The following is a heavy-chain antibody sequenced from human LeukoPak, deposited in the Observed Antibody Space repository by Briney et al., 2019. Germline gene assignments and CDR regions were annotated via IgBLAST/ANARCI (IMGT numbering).Heavy chain of an antibody. V-gene: IGHV1-69*05. CDR3: ARNRSPGYCSGGSCYSQHAFDI. D-gene: IGHD2-15*01. Sequence: AASVKVSCKASGGTFSSYASSWVRQAPGQGLEWMGGIIPIFGTANYAQKFQGRVTITTDESTSTAYMELSSLRSEDTAVYYCARNRSPGYCSGGSCYSQHAFDIWGQGTMVAVSS. J-gene: IGHJ3*02. CDR1: GGTFSSYA. CDR2: IIPIFGTA.